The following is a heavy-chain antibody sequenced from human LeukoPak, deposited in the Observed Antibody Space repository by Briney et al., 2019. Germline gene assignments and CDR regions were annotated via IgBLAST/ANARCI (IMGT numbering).Heavy chain of an antibody. CDR3: ARSFYDTSGYYLDS. J-gene: IGHJ4*02. Sequence: ASVKVSCKASGGTFSSYAISWMRQAPGQGLEWMGRINPNNGDTKYAQKFQGRVTMTRDTSINTAYMELSSLGSDDTAVYYCARSFYDTSGYYLDSWGQGTLVAVSS. V-gene: IGHV1-2*06. CDR2: INPNNGDT. CDR1: GGTFSSYA. D-gene: IGHD3-22*01.